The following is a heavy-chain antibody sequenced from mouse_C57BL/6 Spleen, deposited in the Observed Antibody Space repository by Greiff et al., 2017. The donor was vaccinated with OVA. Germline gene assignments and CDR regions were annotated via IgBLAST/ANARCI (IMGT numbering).Heavy chain of an antibody. CDR2: ISGGGGNT. CDR1: GFTFSSYT. CDR3: ARQDYYGSRGYFDV. V-gene: IGHV5-9*01. J-gene: IGHJ1*03. Sequence: EVMLVESGGGLVKPGGSLKLSCAASGFTFSSYTMSWVRQTPEKRLEWVATISGGGGNTYYPDSVKGRFTISRDNAKNTLYLQMSSLRSEDTALYYCARQDYYGSRGYFDVWGTGTTVTVSS. D-gene: IGHD1-1*01.